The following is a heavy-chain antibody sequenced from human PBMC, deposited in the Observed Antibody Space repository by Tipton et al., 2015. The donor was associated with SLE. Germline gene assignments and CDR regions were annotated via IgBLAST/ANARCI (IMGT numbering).Heavy chain of an antibody. J-gene: IGHJ3*02. CDR3: ARGGVLTGDAFDI. CDR2: INHSGST. D-gene: IGHD1-14*01. CDR1: GGSFSGYY. V-gene: IGHV4-34*01. Sequence: TLSLTCAVYGGSFSGYYWSWIRQPPGKGLEWIGEINHSGSTNYNPSLKSRVTISVDTSKNQFSLKLSSVTAADTAVYYCARGGVLTGDAFDIWGQGTMLTVSS.